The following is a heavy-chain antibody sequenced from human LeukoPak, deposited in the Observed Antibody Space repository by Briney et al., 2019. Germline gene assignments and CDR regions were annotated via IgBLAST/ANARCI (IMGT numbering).Heavy chain of an antibody. Sequence: SETLSLTCGVSGDSINSINWWSWVRQPPGKGLEWIGEIWQNGNTNYNPSLKSRVTISMDKSKNHFSLKLSSVTAADTAVYYCARTKVDTAMGSFDYWGQGTLVTVSS. CDR3: ARTKVDTAMGSFDY. V-gene: IGHV4/OR15-8*02. D-gene: IGHD5-18*01. J-gene: IGHJ4*02. CDR2: IWQNGNT. CDR1: GDSINSINW.